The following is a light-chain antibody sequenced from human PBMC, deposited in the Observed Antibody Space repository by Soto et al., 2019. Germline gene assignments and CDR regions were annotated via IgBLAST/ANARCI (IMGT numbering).Light chain of an antibody. CDR1: QSLLYTNGYNY. CDR3: MQALQSRT. CDR2: LGS. Sequence: VVMTQSPLSLSVTPGEPASISCRSSQSLLYTNGYNYLDWYLQKPGQSPQLLIYLGSNRASGVPDRFSGSGSGTDFTLKISRVEAEDIGVYFCMQALQSRTFGQGTKVENK. V-gene: IGKV2-28*01. J-gene: IGKJ1*01.